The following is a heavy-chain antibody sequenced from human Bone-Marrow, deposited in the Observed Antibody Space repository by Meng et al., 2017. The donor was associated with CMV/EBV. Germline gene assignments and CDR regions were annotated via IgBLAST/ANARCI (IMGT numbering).Heavy chain of an antibody. CDR2: ISGSGGTT. CDR3: ARAPRVRGVTSGMDV. J-gene: IGHJ6*02. D-gene: IGHD3-10*01. CDR1: GFTFSSYS. Sequence: GGSLRLSCAASGFTFSSYSMSWVHQAPGKGLEWVSAISGSGGTTYYADSVRGRFTISRDNSKTTLYLQMNSLRAEDTAVYYCARAPRVRGVTSGMDVWGQGTTVTVSS. V-gene: IGHV3-23*01.